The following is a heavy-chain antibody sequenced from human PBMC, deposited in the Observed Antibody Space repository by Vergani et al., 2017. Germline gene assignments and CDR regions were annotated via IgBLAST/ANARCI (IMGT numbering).Heavy chain of an antibody. CDR2: ISSSSSYI. CDR3: ARDLGANINNWNYHDAFDI. V-gene: IGHV3-21*01. J-gene: IGHJ3*02. D-gene: IGHD1-7*01. CDR1: GFTFSSYS. Sequence: EVQLVESGGGLVKPGGSLRLSCAASGFTFSSYSMNWVRQAPGKGLEWVSSISSSSSYIYYADSVKGRFTISRDNAKNSLYLQMNSLRAEDTAVYYCARDLGANINNWNYHDAFDIWGQGTMVTVSS.